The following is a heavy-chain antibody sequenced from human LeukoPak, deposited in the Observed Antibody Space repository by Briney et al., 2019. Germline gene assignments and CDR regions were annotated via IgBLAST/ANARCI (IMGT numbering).Heavy chain of an antibody. Sequence: GGSLRLSCAASGFTFSSYAMSWVRQAPGKGLEWVSAISGSGGSTYYADSVKGRFTISRDNSKNTLYLQMNSLRAEDTAVYYCATVGIGDYYYDSNDRPFDIWGQGTMVTVSS. CDR3: ATVGIGDYYYDSNDRPFDI. V-gene: IGHV3-23*01. CDR2: ISGSGGST. J-gene: IGHJ3*02. D-gene: IGHD3-22*01. CDR1: GFTFSSYA.